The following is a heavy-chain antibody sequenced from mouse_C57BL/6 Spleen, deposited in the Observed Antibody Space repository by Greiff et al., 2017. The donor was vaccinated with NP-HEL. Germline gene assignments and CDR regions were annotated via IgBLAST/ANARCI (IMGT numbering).Heavy chain of an antibody. V-gene: IGHV1-64*01. CDR3: ARLVIPGIYDGYDY. CDR2: IHPNSGST. D-gene: IGHD2-3*01. CDR1: GYTFTSYW. Sequence: QVQLQQPGAELVKPGASVKLSCKASGYTFTSYWMHWVKQRPGQGLEWIGMIHPNSGSTNYNEKFKSKATLTVDKSSSTAYMQLSSLTSEDSAVYYCARLVIPGIYDGYDYWGQGTTLTVSS. J-gene: IGHJ2*01.